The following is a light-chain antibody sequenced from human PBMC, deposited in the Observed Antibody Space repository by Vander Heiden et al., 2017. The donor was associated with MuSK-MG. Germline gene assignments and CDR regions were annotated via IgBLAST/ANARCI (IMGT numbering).Light chain of an antibody. CDR1: SPNIGAGYD. V-gene: IGLV1-40*01. CDR2: GNS. J-gene: IGLJ1*01. CDR3: QSYDSSLSGNYV. Sequence: SVLTQPPSVSGAPGQRVTISSTGSSPNIGAGYDVHWYQQLPGTAPKLLIYGNSNRPSGVPDRFSGSKSGTSASLAITGLQAEDEADYYCQSYDSSLSGNYVFGTGTKVTVL.